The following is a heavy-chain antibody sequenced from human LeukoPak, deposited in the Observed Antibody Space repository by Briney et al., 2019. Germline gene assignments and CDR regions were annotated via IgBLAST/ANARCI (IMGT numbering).Heavy chain of an antibody. CDR2: INWNGGST. CDR3: ARVDTATTDY. D-gene: IGHD5-18*01. J-gene: IGHJ4*02. CDR1: GFTFNAYS. V-gene: IGHV3-20*04. Sequence: GGSLRLSCAASGFTFNAYSMGWVRQAPGKGLEWVSGINWNGGSTGYADSVKGRFTISRDNAKNSLYLQMNSLRAEDTALYYCARVDTATTDYWGQGTLVTVSS.